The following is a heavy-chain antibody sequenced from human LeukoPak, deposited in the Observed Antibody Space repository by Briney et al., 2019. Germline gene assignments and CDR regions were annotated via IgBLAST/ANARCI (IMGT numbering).Heavy chain of an antibody. CDR3: ARGLYDFWSGYYKFFDRYYFDY. J-gene: IGHJ4*02. V-gene: IGHV4-34*01. Sequence: SETLSLTCAVYGGSFSGYYWSWIRQPSGKGLEWIGEINHSGSTNYNPSLKSRVTISVDTSKNQFSLKLSSVTAADTAVYYCARGLYDFWSGYYKFFDRYYFDYWGQGTLVTVSS. CDR2: INHSGST. CDR1: GGSFSGYY. D-gene: IGHD3-3*01.